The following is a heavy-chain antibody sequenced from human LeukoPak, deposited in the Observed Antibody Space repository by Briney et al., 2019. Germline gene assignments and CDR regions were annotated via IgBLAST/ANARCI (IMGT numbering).Heavy chain of an antibody. CDR3: ARAVDTAMEFDY. D-gene: IGHD5-18*01. J-gene: IGHJ4*02. Sequence: SCAASGFTFSSYAISWVRQAPGQGLEWMGRIIPILGIANYAQKFQGRVTITADKSTSTAYMELSSLRSEDTAVYYCARAVDTAMEFDYWGQGTLVTVSS. CDR1: GFTFSSYA. CDR2: IIPILGIA. V-gene: IGHV1-69*04.